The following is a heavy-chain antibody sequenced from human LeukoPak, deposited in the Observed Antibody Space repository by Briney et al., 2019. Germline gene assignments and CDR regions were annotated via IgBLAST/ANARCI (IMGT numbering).Heavy chain of an antibody. D-gene: IGHD3-10*01. CDR1: GGSISSGGYY. CDR2: IYHSGST. CDR3: ARDRMVRGVTHYFDY. Sequence: SETLSLTCTVSGGSISSGGYYWSWIRQPPGKGLEWIGYIYHSGSTYYNPSLKSRVTISVDTSKNQFSLKLSSVTAADTAVYYCARDRMVRGVTHYFDYWGQGTLVTVSS. J-gene: IGHJ4*02. V-gene: IGHV4-30-2*01.